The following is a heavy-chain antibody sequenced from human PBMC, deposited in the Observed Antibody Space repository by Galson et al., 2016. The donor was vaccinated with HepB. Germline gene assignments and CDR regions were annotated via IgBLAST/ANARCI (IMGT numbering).Heavy chain of an antibody. CDR2: IDWDDGK. J-gene: IGHJ5*02. Sequence: PALVKPTQTLTLTCTFSGFSLTTSGVCVSWIRQPPGKALEWLALIDWDDGKYYSTSLKTRLTISKETSKNQVVLTMTNMDPVDTATYYCARMLSSSNWFDPWGQGTLVTVSS. CDR3: ARMLSSSNWFDP. D-gene: IGHD3-16*02. V-gene: IGHV2-70*01. CDR1: GFSLTTSGVC.